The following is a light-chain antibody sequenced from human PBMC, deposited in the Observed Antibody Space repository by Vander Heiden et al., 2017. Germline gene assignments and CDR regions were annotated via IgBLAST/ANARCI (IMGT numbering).Light chain of an antibody. V-gene: IGLV2-14*01. CDR2: EVS. Sequence: QSALTQPASVSGSPGQSITISCTGTSSDVGGYNYVSWYQQHPGKAPKLMIYEVSNRPAGVSNRFSGSKSGNTAPLTISGLQAEDEADYYCSSYTSSSTLTFGGGTKLTVL. J-gene: IGLJ3*02. CDR3: SSYTSSSTLT. CDR1: SSDVGGYNY.